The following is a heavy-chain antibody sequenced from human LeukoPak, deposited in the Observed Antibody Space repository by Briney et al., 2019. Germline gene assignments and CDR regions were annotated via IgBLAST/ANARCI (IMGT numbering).Heavy chain of an antibody. Sequence: SGTLSLTCTVSGGSLSSYYWSWIRQPPGKGLEWIGYIYYSGSTNYNPSLKSRVTISVDTSKNQFSLKLSSVTAADTAVYYCARDKAAAGTYYYMDVWGKGTTVTISS. J-gene: IGHJ6*03. CDR2: IYYSGST. CDR1: GGSLSSYY. V-gene: IGHV4-59*01. CDR3: ARDKAAAGTYYYMDV. D-gene: IGHD6-13*01.